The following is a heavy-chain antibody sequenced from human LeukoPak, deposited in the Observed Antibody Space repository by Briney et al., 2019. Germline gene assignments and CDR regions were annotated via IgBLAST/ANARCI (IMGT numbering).Heavy chain of an antibody. J-gene: IGHJ3*02. D-gene: IGHD4-17*01. CDR3: ASPTVTDHDAFDI. Sequence: SQTLSLTCVISGDSVSRNSAAWNWIRQSPSRGLEWLGRTYYRSKWYNDYAASVKSRITINPDTSENQFSLQLNSVTPEDTAVYYCASPTVTDHDAFDIWGQGTMVTVSS. CDR2: TYYRSKWYN. CDR1: GDSVSRNSAA. V-gene: IGHV6-1*01.